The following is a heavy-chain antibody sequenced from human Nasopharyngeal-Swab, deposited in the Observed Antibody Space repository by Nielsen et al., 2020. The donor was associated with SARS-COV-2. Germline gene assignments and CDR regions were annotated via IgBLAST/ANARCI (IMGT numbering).Heavy chain of an antibody. D-gene: IGHD6-19*01. J-gene: IGHJ5*02. CDR2: IWYDGSNK. V-gene: IGHV3-33*01. CDR3: ARDVIAVAGTLNWFDP. Sequence: VRQAPGKGLEWVAVIWYDGSNKYYADSVKGRFTISRENSKNTLYLQMNSLRAEDTAVYYCARDVIAVAGTLNWFDPWGQGTLVTVSS.